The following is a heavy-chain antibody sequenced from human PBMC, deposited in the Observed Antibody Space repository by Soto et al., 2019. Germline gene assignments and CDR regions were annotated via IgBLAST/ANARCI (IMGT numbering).Heavy chain of an antibody. D-gene: IGHD5-12*01. CDR2: MNPNSGNT. CDR3: ARGLKKRGYSGYDYYYYYYYMDV. V-gene: IGHV1-8*01. CDR1: GYTFTSYD. Sequence: ASVKVSCKASGYTFTSYDINWVRQATGQGLEWMGWMNPNSGNTGYAQKFQGRVTMTRNTSISTAYMELSSLRSEDTAVYYCARGLKKRGYSGYDYYYYYYYMDVWGKGTTVTVSS. J-gene: IGHJ6*03.